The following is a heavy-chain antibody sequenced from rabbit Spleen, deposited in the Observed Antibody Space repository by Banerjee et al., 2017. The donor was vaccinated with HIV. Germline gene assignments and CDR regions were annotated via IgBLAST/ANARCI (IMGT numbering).Heavy chain of an antibody. CDR1: GFSFGDRDV. J-gene: IGHJ4*01. CDR3: ARDLVGVIGWNFYL. Sequence: QQQLVESGGGLVKPGASLTLTYKASGFSFGDRDVMCWVRQAPGKGLEWIACINAATGKPVYATWAKGRFTISRTSSTTVTLRMTSLTAADRAAYFCARDLVGVIGWNFYLWGQGTLVTVS. CDR2: INAATGKP. V-gene: IGHV1S45*01. D-gene: IGHD1-1*01.